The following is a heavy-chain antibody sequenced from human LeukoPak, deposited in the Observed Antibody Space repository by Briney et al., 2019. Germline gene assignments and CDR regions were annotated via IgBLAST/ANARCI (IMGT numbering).Heavy chain of an antibody. CDR3: ARGRGIAAPGPRSLFDY. V-gene: IGHV1-46*01. Sequence: ASVKVSCKASGYTFTKYYMHWVRQAPGHGLEWMGIIDPSGGSTSYAQTFQGRVTMTRDTSTSTFYMELSSLRSEDTAVYYCARGRGIAAPGPRSLFDYWGQGTLVTVSS. J-gene: IGHJ4*02. CDR1: GYTFTKYY. CDR2: IDPSGGST. D-gene: IGHD6-13*01.